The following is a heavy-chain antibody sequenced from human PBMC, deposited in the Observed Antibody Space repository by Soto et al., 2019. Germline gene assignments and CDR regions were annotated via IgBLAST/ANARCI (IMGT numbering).Heavy chain of an antibody. J-gene: IGHJ4*02. Sequence: DSVKVSCKASGYTFTSYGISWVRQAPGQGLEWMGWISAYNGNTNYAQKLQGRVTMTTDTSTSTAYMALRSLRSDDTAVYYCARGEYYYDSSGYFGGFEGDDYWGQGTLVTVSS. CDR1: GYTFTSYG. CDR2: ISAYNGNT. V-gene: IGHV1-18*01. D-gene: IGHD3-22*01. CDR3: ARGEYYYDSSGYFGGFEGDDY.